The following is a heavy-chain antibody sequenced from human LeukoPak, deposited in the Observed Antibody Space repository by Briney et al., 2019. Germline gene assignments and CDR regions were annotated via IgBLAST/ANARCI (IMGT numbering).Heavy chain of an antibody. CDR1: GYTFTSYA. V-gene: IGHV1-3*01. CDR3: ATLKWTRPRPAATRGPNYYYGMDV. D-gene: IGHD1-26*01. Sequence: ASVKVSCKASGYTFTSYAMHWVRQAPGQRLEWMGWINAGNGNTKYSQKFQGRVTMTEDTAADTAYMELSSLRSEDTAVYYCATLKWTRPRPAATRGPNYYYGMDVWGQGTTVTVSS. J-gene: IGHJ6*02. CDR2: INAGNGNT.